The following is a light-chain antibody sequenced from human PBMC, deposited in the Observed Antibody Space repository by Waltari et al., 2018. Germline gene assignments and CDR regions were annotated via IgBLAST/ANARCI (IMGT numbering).Light chain of an antibody. CDR2: KAN. Sequence: QTVVTQEPSLSVSPGGTVTLTCALSSGSLSTTSYATWYQQTPGQAPRTLVYKANARSSGVPDRFCGSILGNTAALTITGAQADDESDYYCALYMGSGIWVFGGGTRLTVL. J-gene: IGLJ3*02. V-gene: IGLV8-61*01. CDR1: SGSLSTTSY. CDR3: ALYMGSGIWV.